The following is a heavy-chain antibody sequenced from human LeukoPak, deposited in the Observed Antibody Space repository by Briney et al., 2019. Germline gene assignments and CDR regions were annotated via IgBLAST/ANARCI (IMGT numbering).Heavy chain of an antibody. CDR3: ASHIAVAGTSGGY. D-gene: IGHD6-19*01. V-gene: IGHV3-48*04. Sequence: GGSLRLSCAASGFTFSSYSMNWVRQAPGKGLEWVSYISSSSSTIYYADSVKGRFTISRDNAKNSLYLQMNSLRAEDTAVYYCASHIAVAGTSGGYWGQGTLVTVSS. CDR2: ISSSSSTI. J-gene: IGHJ4*02. CDR1: GFTFSSYS.